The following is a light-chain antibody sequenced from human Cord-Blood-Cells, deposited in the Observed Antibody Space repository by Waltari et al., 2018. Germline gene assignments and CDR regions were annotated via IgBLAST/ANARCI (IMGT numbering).Light chain of an antibody. Sequence: DIVMTQTPLSLSVTPGQPASISCKSSQSLLHSDGKTYLYWYLQKPGQSPQLLIYEVSNXXXXXXXRFSCSGSGTDFTLKISRVEAEDVGVYYCMQSIQLPLTFGGGTKVEIK. CDR2: EVS. CDR1: QSLLHSDGKTY. V-gene: IGKV2D-29*02. J-gene: IGKJ4*01. CDR3: MQSIQLPLT.